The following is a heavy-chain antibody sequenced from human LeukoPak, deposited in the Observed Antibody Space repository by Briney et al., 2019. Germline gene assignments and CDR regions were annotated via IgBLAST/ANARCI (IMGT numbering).Heavy chain of an antibody. D-gene: IGHD3-10*01. CDR1: GFTFSSYA. CDR2: IGGSSGKT. Sequence: GGSLRLSCAASGFTFSSYAMTWVRQAPGKGLEWVSGIGGSSGKTFYADSVKGRFTISRDNSKNTLYLQMNTLRAEDTAIYFCAKQPYQYVSGSPSWLDPWGQGTLVTVSS. V-gene: IGHV3-23*01. CDR3: AKQPYQYVSGSPSWLDP. J-gene: IGHJ5*02.